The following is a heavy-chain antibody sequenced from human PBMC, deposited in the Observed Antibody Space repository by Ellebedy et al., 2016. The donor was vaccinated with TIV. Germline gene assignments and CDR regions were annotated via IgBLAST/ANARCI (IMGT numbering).Heavy chain of an antibody. V-gene: IGHV3-23*01. CDR3: ATHQRDYYYYYGMDV. CDR2: ISGSGGST. Sequence: GGSLRLSXAASGFTFSSYAMSWVRQAPGKGLEWVSAISGSGGSTYYADSVKGRFTISRDNSKNTLYLQMNSLRAEDTAVYYCATHQRDYYYYYGMDVWGQGTTVTVS. CDR1: GFTFSSYA. J-gene: IGHJ6*02.